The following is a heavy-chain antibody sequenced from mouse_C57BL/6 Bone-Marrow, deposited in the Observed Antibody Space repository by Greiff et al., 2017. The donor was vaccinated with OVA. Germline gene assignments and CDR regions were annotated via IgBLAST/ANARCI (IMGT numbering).Heavy chain of an antibody. CDR2: IYPRSGNT. CDR1: GYTFTSYG. J-gene: IGHJ3*01. CDR3: ARSPPITTVVAPGFAY. D-gene: IGHD1-1*01. Sequence: VQLQQSGAELARPGASVKLSCKASGYTFTSYGISWVKQRTGQGLEWIGEIYPRSGNTYYNEKFKGKATLTADKSSSTAYMELRSLTSEDSAVYFCARSPPITTVVAPGFAYWGQGTLVTVSA. V-gene: IGHV1-81*01.